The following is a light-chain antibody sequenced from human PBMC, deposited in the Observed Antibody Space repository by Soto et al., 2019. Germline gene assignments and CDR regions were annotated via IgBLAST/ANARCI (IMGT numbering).Light chain of an antibody. CDR2: DAS. CDR1: QSVSSY. Sequence: EIVLTQSPATLSLSPGERATLSCRASQSVSSYLAWYQQKPGQAPRLLIYDASNRATGIPARFSGSGSGTDFTLTISSLEPEAFAVYYCQQRSNWTPPLTFGQGTRLEIK. CDR3: QQRSNWTPPLT. J-gene: IGKJ5*01. V-gene: IGKV3-11*01.